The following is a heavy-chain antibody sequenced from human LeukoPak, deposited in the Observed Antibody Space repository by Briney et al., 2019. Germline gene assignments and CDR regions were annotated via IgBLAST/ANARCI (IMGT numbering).Heavy chain of an antibody. D-gene: IGHD6-19*01. Sequence: PSETLSLTCAVYGGSFSGYWSWIRQPPGKGLEWIGEINHTGSTNYNPSLKSRVTISVDTSKNQFSLKLSSVTAVDTAVYFCARRSHYSGWYVWGQGTLVTVSS. J-gene: IGHJ1*01. CDR3: ARRSHYSGWYV. CDR1: GGSFSGY. CDR2: INHTGST. V-gene: IGHV4-34*01.